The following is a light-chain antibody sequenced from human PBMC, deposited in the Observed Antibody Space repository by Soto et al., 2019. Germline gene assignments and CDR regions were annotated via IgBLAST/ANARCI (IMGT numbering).Light chain of an antibody. CDR1: SSDVGGYNL. J-gene: IGLJ1*01. CDR2: DGN. V-gene: IGLV2-23*03. Sequence: QSVLTQPASVSGSPGQSITISCTGTSSDVGGYNLVSWYQQHPGKAPKVVIYDGNKRPSGISYRFSASKSGNTASLTISGRRTEDQPDYYCCSYAGHSTFVFGSGTKVTVL. CDR3: CSYAGHSTFV.